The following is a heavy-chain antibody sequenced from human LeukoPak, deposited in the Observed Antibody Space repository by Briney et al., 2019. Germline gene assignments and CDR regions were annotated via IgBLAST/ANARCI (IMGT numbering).Heavy chain of an antibody. V-gene: IGHV3-30*02. CDR1: GFTFSSYG. CDR2: IRYDGSNK. J-gene: IGHJ4*02. Sequence: GGSLRLSCAASGFTFSSYGMHWVRQAPGKGLEWVAFIRYDGSNKYYADSVKGRFTISRDNSKNSLYLQMNSLRAEDTAVYYCARDLGYWGQGTLVTVSS. CDR3: ARDLGY.